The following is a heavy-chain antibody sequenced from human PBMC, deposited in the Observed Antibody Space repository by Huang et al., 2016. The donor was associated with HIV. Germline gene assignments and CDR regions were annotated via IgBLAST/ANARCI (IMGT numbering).Heavy chain of an antibody. D-gene: IGHD6-6*01. CDR1: GFTFDNFA. J-gene: IGHJ5*01. V-gene: IGHV3-23*01. CDR3: AKEARAITSALNWFDS. Sequence: EVHLLELGGGSVQPGGSLRLSCAAHGFTFDNFAMNWVRQAPGKGPEWVSGSGGSGFSTLEADSVKGRFTISRDTSKNTVFLQMNSLRAEDTAVYYCAKEARAITSALNWFDSWGPGILVTVSS. CDR2: SGGSGFST.